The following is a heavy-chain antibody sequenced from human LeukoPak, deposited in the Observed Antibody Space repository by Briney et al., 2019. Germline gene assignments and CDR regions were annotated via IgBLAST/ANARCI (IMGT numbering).Heavy chain of an antibody. CDR3: ARLLDGPGSYAPFDI. V-gene: IGHV5-51*01. J-gene: IGHJ3*02. CDR2: IFPGNSDT. D-gene: IGHD3-10*01. Sequence: SGEALKIFCRGSGYSFSTHWIGWARQMPGKGLEWMAMIFPGNSDTTYRPSFQGQVIISADKSIKTAYLQWSSLKASATAMYYCARLLDGPGSYAPFDIWGQGTMVTVSS. CDR1: GYSFSTHW.